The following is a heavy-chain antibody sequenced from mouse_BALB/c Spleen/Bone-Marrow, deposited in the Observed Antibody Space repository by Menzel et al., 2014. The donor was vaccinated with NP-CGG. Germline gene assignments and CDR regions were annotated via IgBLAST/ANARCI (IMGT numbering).Heavy chain of an antibody. CDR1: GYSFIGYF. V-gene: IGHV1-37*01. D-gene: IGHD2-10*02. CDR3: KKRYGNYDYAMNY. Sequence: VQLQQSGPELVKSGASVKISCKASGYSFIGYFMNWVKQSHGKSLEWIGRINPYNGDTFYNQKFKGKATLTVDKSSSTAHMELLSLTSEDSAVYYCKKRYGNYDYAMNYWGQGTSVTVSS. CDR2: INPYNGDT. J-gene: IGHJ4*01.